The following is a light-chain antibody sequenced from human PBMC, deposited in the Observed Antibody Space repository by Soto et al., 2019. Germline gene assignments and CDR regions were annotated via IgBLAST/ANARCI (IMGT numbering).Light chain of an antibody. CDR3: QQYGSSLLLS. Sequence: ELVLTQSPGTLSLSPGETATLSCRASQSLSSSYLAWYQHKPGQAPRLLIYGVSSRATGIPDRFSGSGSGTDFTLTISILEPEDFAVYYCQQYGSSLLLSLGGGTKVEIK. CDR1: QSLSSSY. J-gene: IGKJ4*01. V-gene: IGKV3-20*01. CDR2: GVS.